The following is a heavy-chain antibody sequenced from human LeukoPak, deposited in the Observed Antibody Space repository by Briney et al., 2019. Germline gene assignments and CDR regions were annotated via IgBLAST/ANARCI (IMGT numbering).Heavy chain of an antibody. CDR1: GGSISGSSYD. CDR2: IYYSGST. V-gene: IGHV4-39*07. J-gene: IGHJ6*03. D-gene: IGHD6-19*01. CDR3: ARVIGWSPLYYYYYYMDV. Sequence: SSETLSLTCTVYGGSISGSSYDWGWIRQPPGKGLEWIGSIYYSGSTYYNPSLQRRVTISADTSTNQFSLKLSSVTAADTAVYYCARVIGWSPLYYYYYYMDVWGKGTTVTVSS.